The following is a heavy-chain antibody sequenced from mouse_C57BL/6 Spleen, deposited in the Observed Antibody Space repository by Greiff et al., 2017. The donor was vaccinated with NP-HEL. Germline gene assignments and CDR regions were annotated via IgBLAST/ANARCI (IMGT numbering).Heavy chain of an antibody. CDR3: TRGPYGYDDGDWYFDV. CDR1: GFTFSSYA. Sequence: EVKLMESGEGLVKPGGSLKLSCAASGFTFSSYAMSWVRQTPEKRLEWVAYISSGGDYIYYADTVKGRFTISRDNARNTLYLQMSSLKSEDTAMYYCTRGPYGYDDGDWYFDVWGTGTTVTVSS. CDR2: ISSGGDYI. D-gene: IGHD2-2*01. V-gene: IGHV5-9-1*02. J-gene: IGHJ1*03.